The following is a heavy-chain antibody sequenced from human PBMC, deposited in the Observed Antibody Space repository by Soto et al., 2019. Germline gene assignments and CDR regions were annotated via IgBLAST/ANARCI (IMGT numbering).Heavy chain of an antibody. CDR1: GGSISSGGYY. CDR2: IYYSGST. Sequence: QVQLQESGPGLVKPSQTLSLTCTVSGGSISSGGYYWNWIRQHPGKGLEWIGYIYYSGSTYYNPSLKSRVTISVDTSKNQISLNLSSVTAADTAVYYCAREDDSILDYWGQGTLVTVSS. V-gene: IGHV4-31*03. J-gene: IGHJ4*02. CDR3: AREDDSILDY. D-gene: IGHD3-22*01.